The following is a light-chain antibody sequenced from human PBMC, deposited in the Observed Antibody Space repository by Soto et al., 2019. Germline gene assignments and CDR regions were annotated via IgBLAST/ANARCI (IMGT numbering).Light chain of an antibody. J-gene: IGKJ1*01. V-gene: IGKV2-28*01. CDR3: MQPLQSWT. Sequence: DIVMTQSPLSLPVTPGEPASISGRSSQSLLHSNGYNYLDWYLQKPGQSPQLLIYLGSNRASGVPDRFSGSGSGTDFTLKIRRVEAEDFGVYYCMQPLQSWTFGQGTKVDIK. CDR2: LGS. CDR1: QSLLHSNGYNY.